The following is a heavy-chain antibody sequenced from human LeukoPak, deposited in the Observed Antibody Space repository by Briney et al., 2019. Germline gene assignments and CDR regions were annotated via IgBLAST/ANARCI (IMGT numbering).Heavy chain of an antibody. Sequence: SETLSLTCTVPGGSISSYYWSWIRQPPGKGLEWIGYIYYSGSTNYNPSLKSRVTISVDTSKNQFSLKLSSVTAADTAVYYCARGGLGVFDYWGQGTLVTVSS. CDR1: GGSISSYY. CDR2: IYYSGST. J-gene: IGHJ4*02. V-gene: IGHV4-59*01. CDR3: ARGGLGVFDY.